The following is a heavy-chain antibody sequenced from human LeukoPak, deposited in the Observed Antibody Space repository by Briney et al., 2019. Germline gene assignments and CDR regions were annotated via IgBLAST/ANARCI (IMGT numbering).Heavy chain of an antibody. D-gene: IGHD3-10*01. CDR1: GFTFSSYG. V-gene: IGHV3-30*02. Sequence: GGSLRLSCAASGFTFSSYGMHWVRQAPGKGLEWVAFIRYDGSNKYYADSVKGRFTISRDNSKNTLYLQMNSLRAEDTAVYYCAKVVYYGSGIVYYFDYWGQGTLVTVSS. J-gene: IGHJ4*02. CDR2: IRYDGSNK. CDR3: AKVVYYGSGIVYYFDY.